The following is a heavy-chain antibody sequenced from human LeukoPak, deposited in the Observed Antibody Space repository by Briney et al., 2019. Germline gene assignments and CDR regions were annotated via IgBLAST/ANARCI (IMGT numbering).Heavy chain of an antibody. V-gene: IGHV4-34*01. CDR1: GGSFSGYY. CDR3: ARSGSYYHFDY. CDR2: INHSGST. D-gene: IGHD3-10*01. J-gene: IGHJ4*02. Sequence: SETLYLTCAVYGGSFSGYYWSWIRQPPGKGLEWIGEINHSGSTNYNPSLKSRVTISVDTSKNQFSLKLSSVTAADTAVYYCARSGSYYHFDYWGQGTLVTVSS.